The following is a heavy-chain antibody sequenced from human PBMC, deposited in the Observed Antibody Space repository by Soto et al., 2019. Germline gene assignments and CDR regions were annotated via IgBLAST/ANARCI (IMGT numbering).Heavy chain of an antibody. CDR3: VKGGGGARSAY. Sequence: EVQVLESGGGLVQPGGSLRLSCAASGFTFNNNAMTWVRQAPGKGLEWVSTINGRGDYTYYADSLKGRFTISRDNSRNTLYLQMNSLRAEDTAQYYCVKGGGGARSAYWGQGTLVTVSS. CDR1: GFTFNNNA. J-gene: IGHJ4*02. CDR2: INGRGDYT. D-gene: IGHD3-16*01. V-gene: IGHV3-23*01.